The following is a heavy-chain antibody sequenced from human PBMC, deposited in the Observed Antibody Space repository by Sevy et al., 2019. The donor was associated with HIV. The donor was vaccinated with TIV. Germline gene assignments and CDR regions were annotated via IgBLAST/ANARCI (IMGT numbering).Heavy chain of an antibody. J-gene: IGHJ6*02. CDR3: ARDGGYADYGMDV. Sequence: GGSLRLSCVASGFTFSSYSMNWVRQAPGKGLEWLSYMNSITSTIYYADSVKGRFTISRDNAKNSVSLQMHSLRAEDTAVYYCARDGGYADYGMDVWGHGTTVTVSS. D-gene: IGHD2-2*01. CDR1: GFTFSSYS. V-gene: IGHV3-48*01. CDR2: MNSITSTI.